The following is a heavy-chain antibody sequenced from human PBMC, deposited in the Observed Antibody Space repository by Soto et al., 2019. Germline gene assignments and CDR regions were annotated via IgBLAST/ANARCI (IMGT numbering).Heavy chain of an antibody. J-gene: IGHJ4*02. D-gene: IGHD3-3*01. CDR1: GGYLAKYS. CDR2: VSTSGNV. Sequence: SETPSLTRSVSGGYLAKYSLVWLRQPAGKGLEWIGRVSTSGNVVSKASLRSRLTMSVDTSKNQFSLRLTSVTAADTAVYYCARDNNDFWSLYPLAFDYWGQGALVTGSS. V-gene: IGHV4-4*07. CDR3: ARDNNDFWSLYPLAFDY.